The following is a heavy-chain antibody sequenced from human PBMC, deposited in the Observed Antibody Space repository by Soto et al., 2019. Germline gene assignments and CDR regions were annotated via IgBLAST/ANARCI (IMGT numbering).Heavy chain of an antibody. V-gene: IGHV3-30*18. CDR1: GFTFSSYG. J-gene: IGHJ5*02. CDR3: AKEVRMCPAPPYFDP. D-gene: IGHD2-15*01. CDR2: ISYDGSNK. Sequence: QVQLVESGGGVVQPGRSLRLSCAASGFTFSSYGMHWVRQAPGKGLEWVAVISYDGSNKYYADSVKGRFTISRDNSKNTLYLQMNSLRAEDTAVYYCAKEVRMCPAPPYFDPWGQGTLVTVSS.